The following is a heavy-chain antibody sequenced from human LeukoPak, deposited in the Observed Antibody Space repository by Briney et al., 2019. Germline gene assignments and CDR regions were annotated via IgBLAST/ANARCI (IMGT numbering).Heavy chain of an antibody. Sequence: PGRSLRLSCAASGFTFDDYAMHWVRQAPGKGLEWVSGISWNSGSIGYADSVKGRFTISRDNAKNSLYLQMNSLRAEDTALYYCAKDNIAAAGRRGAFDIWGQGTMVTVSS. CDR2: ISWNSGSI. V-gene: IGHV3-9*01. CDR3: AKDNIAAAGRRGAFDI. D-gene: IGHD6-13*01. CDR1: GFTFDDYA. J-gene: IGHJ3*02.